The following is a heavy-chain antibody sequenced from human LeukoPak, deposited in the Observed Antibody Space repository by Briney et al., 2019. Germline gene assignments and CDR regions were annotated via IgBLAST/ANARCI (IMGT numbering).Heavy chain of an antibody. J-gene: IGHJ4*02. CDR1: GFTFSSYG. Sequence: GGSLRLSCAASGFTFSSYGMHWVRQAPGKGLEWVAVIWYDGSKKYYLDSVKGRFTISRDNSKNTLYLQINSLRAEDTAVYYCARDGYRSGRYYFDYWGQGTLVTVSS. V-gene: IGHV3-33*01. CDR2: IWYDGSKK. CDR3: ARDGYRSGRYYFDY. D-gene: IGHD6-19*01.